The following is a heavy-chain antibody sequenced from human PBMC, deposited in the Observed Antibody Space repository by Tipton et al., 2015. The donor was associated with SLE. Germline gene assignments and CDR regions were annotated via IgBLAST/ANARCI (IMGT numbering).Heavy chain of an antibody. V-gene: IGHV4-34*01. J-gene: IGHJ3*01. CDR2: INHSGST. CDR1: Y. Sequence: YWSWIRQPPGKGLEWIGEINHSGSTNYNPSLKSRVTISVDTSKNQFSLKLSSVTAADTAVYYCARGLPIFGPWGQGTMVTVSS. D-gene: IGHD3-3*01. CDR3: ARGLPIFGP.